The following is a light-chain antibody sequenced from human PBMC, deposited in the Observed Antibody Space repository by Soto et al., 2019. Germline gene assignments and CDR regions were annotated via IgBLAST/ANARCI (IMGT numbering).Light chain of an antibody. CDR2: DVT. CDR1: SSDVGAYNY. V-gene: IGLV2-14*01. CDR3: SSYTRSTTLVV. Sequence: QSALTKPASVSGSPGQSITISCTGTSSDVGAYNYVSWYQQHPGKAPKLMIYDVTNRPSGVSSRFSGSKSGNTASLTISGLQAEDEADYYCSSYTRSTTLVVFGGGTKVTVL. J-gene: IGLJ2*01.